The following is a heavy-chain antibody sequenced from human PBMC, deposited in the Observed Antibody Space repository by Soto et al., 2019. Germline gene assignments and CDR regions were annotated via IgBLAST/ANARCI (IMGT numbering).Heavy chain of an antibody. J-gene: IGHJ5*02. CDR1: GFTFSSYS. CDR2: ISSSSSTI. Sequence: EVQLVESGGGLVQPGGSLRLSCAASGFTFSSYSMNWVRQAPGKGLEWVSYISSSSSTIYYADSVKGRFTISRDNAKNSLYLQMNSLRADDTAVYYCASDPPHIYGDYDLNWFAPWGQGTLVTVSS. D-gene: IGHD4-17*01. V-gene: IGHV3-48*01. CDR3: ASDPPHIYGDYDLNWFAP.